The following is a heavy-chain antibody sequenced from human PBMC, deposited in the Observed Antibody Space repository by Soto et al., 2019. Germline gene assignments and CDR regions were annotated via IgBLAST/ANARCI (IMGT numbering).Heavy chain of an antibody. V-gene: IGHV3-30*18. CDR3: AKDRTIAAAGTSSYGMDV. Sequence: GGSLRLSCAASGFTFSSYGMHWVRQAPGKGLEWVAVISYDGSNKYYADSVKGRFTISRDNSKNTLYLQMNSLRAEDTAVYYCAKDRTIAAAGTSSYGMDVWGQGTTVTVSS. J-gene: IGHJ6*02. CDR2: ISYDGSNK. CDR1: GFTFSSYG. D-gene: IGHD6-13*01.